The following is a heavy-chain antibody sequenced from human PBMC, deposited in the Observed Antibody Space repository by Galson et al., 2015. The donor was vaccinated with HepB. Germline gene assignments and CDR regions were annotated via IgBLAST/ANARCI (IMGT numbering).Heavy chain of an antibody. J-gene: IGHJ6*03. CDR2: INPNSGGT. V-gene: IGHV1-2*02. CDR1: GYTFTGYY. CDR3: ARDVVVPAAPPSDYMDV. Sequence: SVKVSCKASGYTFTGYYMHWVRQAPGQGLEWMGWINPNSGGTNYAQKFQGRVTMTRDTSISTAYMELSRLRSDDTAVYYCARDVVVPAAPPSDYMDVWGKGTTVTVSS. D-gene: IGHD2-2*01.